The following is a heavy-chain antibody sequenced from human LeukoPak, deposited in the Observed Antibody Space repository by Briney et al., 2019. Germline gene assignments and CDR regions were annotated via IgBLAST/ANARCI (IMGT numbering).Heavy chain of an antibody. CDR3: AKDWALAPDFWSGYYDDY. Sequence: GGSLRLSCAASGFTFDDYAMHWVRQAPGKGLEWVSLISGDGGSTYYADSVKGRFTISRDNSKNSLYLQMNSLRTEDTALYYCAKDWALAPDFWSGYYDDYWGQGTLVTVSS. V-gene: IGHV3-43*02. CDR2: ISGDGGST. CDR1: GFTFDDYA. D-gene: IGHD3-3*01. J-gene: IGHJ4*02.